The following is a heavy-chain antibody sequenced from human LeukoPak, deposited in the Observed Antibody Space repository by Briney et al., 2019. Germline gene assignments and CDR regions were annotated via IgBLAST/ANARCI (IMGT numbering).Heavy chain of an antibody. CDR1: GASVINQY. D-gene: IGHD1-1*01. CDR2: IYHTGRT. CDR3: ANLEEYGSTHY. V-gene: IGHV4-59*02. J-gene: IGHJ4*02. Sequence: TSETLSLKCTVSGASVINQYWSWIRQSPGKGLEWIGYIYHTGRTKYNPSLMSRVTISVDTSENQFSLKLSSVTAADTAVYYCANLEEYGSTHYWGQGILVAVSS.